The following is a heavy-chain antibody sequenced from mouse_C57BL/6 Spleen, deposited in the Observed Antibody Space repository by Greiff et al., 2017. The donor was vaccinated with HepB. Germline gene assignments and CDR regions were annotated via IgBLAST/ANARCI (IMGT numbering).Heavy chain of an antibody. J-gene: IGHJ2*01. CDR2: IDPKSGGT. D-gene: IGHD2-3*01. CDR1: GYTFTSYW. Sequence: VQLQQPGAELVKPGASVKLSCKASGYTFTSYWMHWVKQRPGRGLEWIGRIDPKSGGTKYNEKFKGKATLTVDKPSSTAYMQLSSLTFEDSAVYYCARVYDYLDYWGQGTTLTVSS. CDR3: ARVYDYLDY. V-gene: IGHV1-72*01.